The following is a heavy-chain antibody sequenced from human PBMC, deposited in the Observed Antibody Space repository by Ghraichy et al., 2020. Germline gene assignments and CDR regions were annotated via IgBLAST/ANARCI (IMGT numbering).Heavy chain of an antibody. V-gene: IGHV3-9*01. D-gene: IGHD1-20*01. CDR2: ISCNSGSL. CDR1: GFTFDDYA. CDR3: SKDLLPNWNDIHSYSGMDV. J-gene: IGHJ6*02. Sequence: GGSLRLSCAASGFTFDDYAMHLVRQSPGKGLDWVSGISCNSGSLGYADSVKGRFTISRDNAKNSLYLQMNSLRAEYTALYYCSKDLLPNWNDIHSYSGMDVWGQGTTVTGSS.